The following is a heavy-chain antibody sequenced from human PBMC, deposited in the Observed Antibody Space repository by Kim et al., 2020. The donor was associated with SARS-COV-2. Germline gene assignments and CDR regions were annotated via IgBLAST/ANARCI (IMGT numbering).Heavy chain of an antibody. V-gene: IGHV1-18*01. CDR3: ARDEQGIYDFWSGYYRNYYYYGTDV. J-gene: IGHJ6*02. CDR1: GYTFTSYG. CDR2: ISAYNGNT. D-gene: IGHD3-3*01. Sequence: ASVKVSCKASGYTFTSYGISWVRQAPGQGLEWMGWISAYNGNTNYAQKLQGRVTMTTDTSTSTAYMELRSLRSDDTAVYYCARDEQGIYDFWSGYYRNYYYYGTDVWGQGTTVTVSS.